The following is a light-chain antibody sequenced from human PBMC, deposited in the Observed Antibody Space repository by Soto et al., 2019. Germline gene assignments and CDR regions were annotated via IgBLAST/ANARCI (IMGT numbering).Light chain of an antibody. CDR2: DAS. CDR1: HSVSSD. CDR3: QQYDSSPPLT. Sequence: EIGVTQSPATLSLSPGEKATLSCRASHSVSSDLAWYQQKPGQAPRLLLFDASYRATGIPARFSGGGSGTDFTLSISSLEPEDFAVYYCQQYDSSPPLTFGGGTKVDIK. V-gene: IGKV3-11*01. J-gene: IGKJ4*01.